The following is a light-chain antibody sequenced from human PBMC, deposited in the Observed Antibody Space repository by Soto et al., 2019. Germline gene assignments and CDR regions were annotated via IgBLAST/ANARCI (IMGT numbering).Light chain of an antibody. CDR3: QQYNNWPRT. CDR2: GAS. Sequence: EILMTQSPATLSVSPGERATLSCGASQSISSNLAWYQQKPGQAPRLLIYGASSRATGIPDRLSGSGYGTDFTLTISRMENEDFEVYYCQQYNNWPRTFGHGTKVDIK. V-gene: IGKV3D-15*01. J-gene: IGKJ1*01. CDR1: QSISSN.